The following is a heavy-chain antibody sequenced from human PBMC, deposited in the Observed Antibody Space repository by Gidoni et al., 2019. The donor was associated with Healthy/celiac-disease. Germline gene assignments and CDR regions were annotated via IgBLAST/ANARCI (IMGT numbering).Heavy chain of an antibody. CDR2: IYYSGSN. CDR3: ARHDGSSWYSGFGAFDI. V-gene: IGHV4-59*01. D-gene: IGHD6-13*01. J-gene: IGHJ3*02. CDR1: VGSISSYY. Sequence: QVQLQESGPGLVKPSETLSLTCTVSVGSISSYYWSWIRQPPGKGLEWIGYIYYSGSNNYNPSLKSRVTISVDTSKNQFSLKLSSVTAADTAVYYCARHDGSSWYSGFGAFDIWGQGTMVTVSS.